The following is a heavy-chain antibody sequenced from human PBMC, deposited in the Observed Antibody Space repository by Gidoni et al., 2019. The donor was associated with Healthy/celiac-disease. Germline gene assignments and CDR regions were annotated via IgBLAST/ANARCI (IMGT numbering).Heavy chain of an antibody. CDR1: GFTFSSYA. D-gene: IGHD2-15*01. Sequence: EVQLLESGGGLVQPGGSLILSCAASGFTFSSYALSWVRQAPGKGLEWVAAISGSGGSTYYADSVKGRFTISRDNSKNTLYLQMNSLRAEDTAVYYCAKRQVVVAAPEYNWGQGTLVTVSS. V-gene: IGHV3-23*01. J-gene: IGHJ4*02. CDR2: ISGSGGST. CDR3: AKRQVVVAAPEYN.